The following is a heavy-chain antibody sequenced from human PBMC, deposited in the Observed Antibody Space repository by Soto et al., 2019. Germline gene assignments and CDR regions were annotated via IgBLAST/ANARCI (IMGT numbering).Heavy chain of an antibody. D-gene: IGHD3-9*01. Sequence: SGTLSLTCALSVASIGTGGWGRWSRQPPGKGLEWIAEIFHDGNTNYSPSLNSRVTISVDKSQNQFSLNVYSVTAADTAVYYCARHAGRTGPDQWGQGTLVTVSS. CDR2: IFHDGNT. CDR1: VASIGTGGW. CDR3: ARHAGRTGPDQ. J-gene: IGHJ5*02. V-gene: IGHV4-4*02.